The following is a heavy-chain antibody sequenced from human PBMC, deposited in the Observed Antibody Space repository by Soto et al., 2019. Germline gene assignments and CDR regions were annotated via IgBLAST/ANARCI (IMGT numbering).Heavy chain of an antibody. D-gene: IGHD4-4*01. V-gene: IGHV1-69*13. Sequence: GASVKVSCKASGGTFSSYAISWVRQAPGQGLEWMGGIIPIFGTANYAQKFQGRVAITADESTSTAYMELSSLRSEDTAVYYCARAGATVTPSYYYYYGMDVWGQGTTVTVSS. J-gene: IGHJ6*02. CDR3: ARAGATVTPSYYYYYGMDV. CDR1: GGTFSSYA. CDR2: IIPIFGTA.